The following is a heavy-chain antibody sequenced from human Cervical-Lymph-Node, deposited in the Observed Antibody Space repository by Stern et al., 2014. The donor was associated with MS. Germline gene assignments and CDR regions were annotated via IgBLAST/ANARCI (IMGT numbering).Heavy chain of an antibody. CDR3: ARGYSSGWYAGSDY. Sequence: VQLVESGGGLVKPGGSLRLSCEASGFSFSDYYMSWIRQAPGQGLEWVTYISGSTSYPKYAESVTGRFTISRDNTKNSLYLQMNSLGAEDTAVYYCARGYSSGWYAGSDYWGQGSLVTVSS. V-gene: IGHV3-11*06. CDR2: ISGSTSYP. CDR1: GFSFSDYY. D-gene: IGHD6-19*01. J-gene: IGHJ4*02.